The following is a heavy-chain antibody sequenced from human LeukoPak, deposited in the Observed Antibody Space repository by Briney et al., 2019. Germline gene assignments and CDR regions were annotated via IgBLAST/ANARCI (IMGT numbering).Heavy chain of an antibody. V-gene: IGHV4-39*07. CDR3: GRDSVEMGTIHSDY. D-gene: IGHD5-24*01. Sequence: SETLSLTCTVSGGSISSSNYFWAGSARPQGRGWSGLGASTSGSTYYNPSLKSRVTISADMSKNQFSLRLYSVTAADTAVYYCGRDSVEMGTIHSDYWGQGTLVTVSS. CDR1: GGSISSSNYF. J-gene: IGHJ4*02. CDR2: STSGST.